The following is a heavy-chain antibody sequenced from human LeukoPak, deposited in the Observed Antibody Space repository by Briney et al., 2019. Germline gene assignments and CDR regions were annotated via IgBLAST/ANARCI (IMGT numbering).Heavy chain of an antibody. CDR2: IGSSSSYI. CDR1: GFTFSSYS. J-gene: IGHJ5*02. V-gene: IGHV3-21*01. D-gene: IGHD3-10*01. Sequence: GGSLRLSCAASGFTFSSYSMNWVRQAPGKGLEWVSSIGSSSSYIYYADSVKGRFTISRDNAKNSLYLQMNSLRAEDTAVYYCARYGSGSYHNWFDPWGQGTLVTVSS. CDR3: ARYGSGSYHNWFDP.